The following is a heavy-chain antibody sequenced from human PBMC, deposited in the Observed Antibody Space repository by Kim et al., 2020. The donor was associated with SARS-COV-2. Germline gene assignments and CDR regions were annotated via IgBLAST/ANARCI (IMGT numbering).Heavy chain of an antibody. D-gene: IGHD3-10*01. CDR2: IFYSGST. Sequence: SETLSLTCTVSGGSISSGGYYWSWIRQHPGKGPEWIGYIFYSGSTYSNPSLKSRVTISVDTSKNQLSLKLSSVTAADTAVYYCARDSYSRGNDYWGQGTLVTVSS. J-gene: IGHJ4*02. V-gene: IGHV4-31*03. CDR1: GGSISSGGYY. CDR3: ARDSYSRGNDY.